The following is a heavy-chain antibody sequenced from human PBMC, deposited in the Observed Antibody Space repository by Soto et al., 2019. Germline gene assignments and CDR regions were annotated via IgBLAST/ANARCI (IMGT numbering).Heavy chain of an antibody. V-gene: IGHV1-69*02. CDR1: GGTFSSYT. D-gene: IGHD4-17*01. CDR2: IIPILGIA. CDR3: ARVAHNYGDAYFDY. J-gene: IGHJ4*02. Sequence: QVPLVQSGAEVKKPGSSVKVSCKASGGTFSSYTISWVRQAPGQGLEWMGRIIPILGIANYAQKFQGRVTITADKSTSTAYMELSSLRSEDTAVYYCARVAHNYGDAYFDYWGQGTLVTVSS.